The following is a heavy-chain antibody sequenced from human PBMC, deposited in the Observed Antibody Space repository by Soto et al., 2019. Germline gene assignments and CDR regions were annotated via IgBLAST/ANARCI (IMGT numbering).Heavy chain of an antibody. CDR1: GVTLVDLS. D-gene: IGHD6-19*01. J-gene: IGHJ5*02. CDR2: ISSNSNYN. V-gene: IGHV3-21*01. Sequence: GFIRHRWVAAGVTLVDLSIHRIIQAPRTGLECGSPISSNSNYNYYSDAVKCLYTISRDNAGHSLYLQMSSLTVEDTAVYFCARDVRHLSGWVPIHNYFDPWGQGTLVTVSS. CDR3: ARDVRHLSGWVPIHNYFDP.